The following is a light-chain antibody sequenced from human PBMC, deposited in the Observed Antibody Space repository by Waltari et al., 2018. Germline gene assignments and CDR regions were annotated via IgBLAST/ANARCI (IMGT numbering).Light chain of an antibody. V-gene: IGLV1-44*01. CDR1: SSNIGTNP. Sequence: QSVLTQPPSTSGTPGQRVTIPCSGSSSNIGTNPVNWYQHLPGTAPKLLIYSNNQRPSGVPGRFSGSKSGTSTSLAISGLQSEDEADYYCAAWDDTLNGYVFGTGTKVTVL. J-gene: IGLJ1*01. CDR2: SNN. CDR3: AAWDDTLNGYV.